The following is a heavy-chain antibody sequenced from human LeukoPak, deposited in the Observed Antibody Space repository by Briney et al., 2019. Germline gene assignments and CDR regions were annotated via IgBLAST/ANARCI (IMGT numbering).Heavy chain of an antibody. CDR2: ISSSSSTI. Sequence: GGSLRLSCAASGFTFSSYSMNWVRQAPGKGLEWVSYISSSSSTIYYADSVKGRFTISRDNAKNSLYLQMNSLRAEDTAVYYCARDDGYSYGYLDYWGQGTLVTVSS. CDR1: GFTFSSYS. CDR3: ARDDGYSYGYLDY. D-gene: IGHD5-18*01. V-gene: IGHV3-48*04. J-gene: IGHJ4*02.